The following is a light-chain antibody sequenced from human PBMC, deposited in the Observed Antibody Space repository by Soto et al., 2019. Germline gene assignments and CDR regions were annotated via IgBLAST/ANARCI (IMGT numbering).Light chain of an antibody. CDR3: QSYDSSLSGLV. CDR1: SSNIGAGYD. Sequence: QSVLTQPPSVSGAPGQRVTISCTGSSSNIGAGYDVHWYQQLPGTAPILLIFGNSNRPSGVPDRFSGSKSGTSASLAITGLQPKDKADYYCQSYDSSLSGLVFGRGTKLTGL. J-gene: IGLJ2*01. V-gene: IGLV1-40*01. CDR2: GNS.